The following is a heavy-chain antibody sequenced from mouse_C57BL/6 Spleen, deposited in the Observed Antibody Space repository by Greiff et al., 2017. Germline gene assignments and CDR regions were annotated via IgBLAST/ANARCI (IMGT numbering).Heavy chain of an antibody. J-gene: IGHJ2*01. Sequence: EVQLQQSGTVLARPGASVKMSCKTSGYTFTSYWMHWVKQRPGQGLVWIGAIYPGNSDTSYNQKFKGKAKLTAVTSASTAYMELSSLTNADSAVYYCTRFYDGRDYFDYWGQGTTLTVSS. CDR1: GYTFTSYW. D-gene: IGHD2-3*01. V-gene: IGHV1-5*01. CDR2: IYPGNSDT. CDR3: TRFYDGRDYFDY.